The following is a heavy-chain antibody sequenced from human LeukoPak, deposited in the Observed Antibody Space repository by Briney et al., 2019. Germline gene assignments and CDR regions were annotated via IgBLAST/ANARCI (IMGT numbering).Heavy chain of an antibody. CDR1: GDSISSYY. V-gene: IGHV4-59*08. D-gene: IGHD1-26*01. Sequence: SETLSLPCTVSGDSISSYYWSWIRQPPGKGLEWIGHIYYSGSTDYNPSLKSRVTISVDTSKNQFSLKLSSVTAADTAVYYCARQSGRNLLDYWGQGTLVTVSS. CDR3: ARQSGRNLLDY. J-gene: IGHJ4*02. CDR2: IYYSGST.